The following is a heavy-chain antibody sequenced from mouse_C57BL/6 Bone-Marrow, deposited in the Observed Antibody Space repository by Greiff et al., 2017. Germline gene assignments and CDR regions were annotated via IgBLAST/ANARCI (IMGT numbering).Heavy chain of an antibody. D-gene: IGHD3-1*01. V-gene: IGHV1-81*01. Sequence: QVHVKQSGAELARPGASVKLSCKASGYTFTSYGISWVKQRTGQGLEWIGEIYPRSGNTYYNEKFKGKATLTADKSSSTAYMELRSRTSEDSAVYFCARLGYPGLVAYWGQGTLVTVSA. CDR3: ARLGYPGLVAY. CDR2: IYPRSGNT. J-gene: IGHJ3*01. CDR1: GYTFTSYG.